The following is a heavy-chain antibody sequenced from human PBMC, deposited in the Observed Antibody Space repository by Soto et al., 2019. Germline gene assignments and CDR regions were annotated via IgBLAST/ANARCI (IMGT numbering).Heavy chain of an antibody. CDR2: MYPGDSDT. CDR3: AKLATASDRAPFDI. V-gene: IGHV5-51*01. J-gene: IGHJ3*02. D-gene: IGHD5-18*01. Sequence: GESLKISCEASGYTFTHYWIGWVRQVPGKGLEWMGIMYPGDSDTRYSPSFQGQVTISADKSINTAYLQWNSLKASDTAMYFCAKLATASDRAPFDIWGQGTMVT. CDR1: GYTFTHYW.